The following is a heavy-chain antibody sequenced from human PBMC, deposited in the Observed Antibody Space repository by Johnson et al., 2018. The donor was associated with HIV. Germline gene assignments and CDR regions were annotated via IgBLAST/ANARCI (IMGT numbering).Heavy chain of an antibody. CDR3: TTDVPGGPYYNAFDI. Sequence: EVPLVESGGGVVQPGGSLRLSCAASGFTFTNAWMHWVRQAPGKGLEWVGRLKSRTDGETADYAAPVKGRFTISRDDSKNTLYLQMNSLKTEDTALYYCTTDVPGGPYYNAFDIWGQGTMVT. D-gene: IGHD1-26*01. V-gene: IGHV3-15*01. J-gene: IGHJ3*02. CDR1: GFTFTNAW. CDR2: LKSRTDGETA.